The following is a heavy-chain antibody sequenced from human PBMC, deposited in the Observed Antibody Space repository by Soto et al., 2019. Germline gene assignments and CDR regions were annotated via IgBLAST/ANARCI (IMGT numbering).Heavy chain of an antibody. D-gene: IGHD6-19*01. CDR1: GGTFSSYA. J-gene: IGHJ4*02. CDR2: IIPIFGTA. V-gene: IGHV1-69*01. CDR3: ATSGWYPHSGHFDY. Sequence: QVQLVQSGAEVKKPGSSVKVSCKASGGTFSSYAISWVRQAPGQGLEWMGGIIPIFGTANYAQKFQGRVTITADESTSTAYMELSSLRSEDTALYYCATSGWYPHSGHFDYWGQGTLVTVSS.